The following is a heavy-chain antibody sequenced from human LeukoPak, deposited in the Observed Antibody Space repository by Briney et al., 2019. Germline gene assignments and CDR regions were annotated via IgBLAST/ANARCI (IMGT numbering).Heavy chain of an antibody. CDR3: AREPPRGLGIKGAFDI. J-gene: IGHJ3*02. V-gene: IGHV1-18*01. D-gene: IGHD7-27*01. CDR2: ISAYNGNT. Sequence: ASVKVSCKASGYTFTSYGISWVRQAPGQGLEWMGWISAYNGNTNYAQKLQGRVTMTTDTSTSTAYMELRSLRSDDTAVYYCAREPPRGLGIKGAFDIWGQGTMVTVSS. CDR1: GYTFTSYG.